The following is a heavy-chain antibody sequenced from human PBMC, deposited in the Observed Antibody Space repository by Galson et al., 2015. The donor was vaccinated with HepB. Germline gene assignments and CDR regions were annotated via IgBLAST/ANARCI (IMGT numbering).Heavy chain of an antibody. V-gene: IGHV3-23*01. D-gene: IGHD3-16*01. CDR1: GFTFSSYA. J-gene: IGHJ6*02. CDR3: AITDMITFGGDYYYYYGMDV. Sequence: SLRLSCAASGFTFSSYAMSWVRQAPGKGLEWVSAISGSGGSTYYADSVKGRFTISRDNSKNALYLQMNSLRAEDTAVYYCAITDMITFGGDYYYYYGMDVWGQGTTVTVSS. CDR2: ISGSGGST.